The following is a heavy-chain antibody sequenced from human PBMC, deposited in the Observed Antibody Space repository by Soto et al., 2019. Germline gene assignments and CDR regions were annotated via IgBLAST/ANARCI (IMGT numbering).Heavy chain of an antibody. CDR1: GYTFTSYD. V-gene: IGHV1-8*01. D-gene: IGHD3-22*01. CDR2: MNPNSVNT. Sequence: ASVKVSCKASGYTFTSYDINWLRQAIGQGLEWMGWMNPNSVNTGYAQKFQGRVTMTRNTSISTAYMELSSLRSEDTAVYYCARGRGGYDQKNMDVWGQGTTVTVSS. CDR3: ARGRGGYDQKNMDV. J-gene: IGHJ6*02.